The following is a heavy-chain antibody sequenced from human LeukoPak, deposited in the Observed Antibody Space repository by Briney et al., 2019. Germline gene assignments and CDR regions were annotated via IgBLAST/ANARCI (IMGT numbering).Heavy chain of an antibody. V-gene: IGHV3-23*01. CDR3: ARAGRSAPLRYFDWLPYYFDY. CDR1: GFTFSSYA. Sequence: QPGGSLRLSCAASGFTFSSYAMSWVRQAPGKGLEWVSAISGSGGSTYYADSVKGRFTISRDNSKNTLYLQMNSLRAEDTAVYYCARAGRSAPLRYFDWLPYYFDYWGQGTLVTVSS. CDR2: ISGSGGST. D-gene: IGHD3-9*01. J-gene: IGHJ4*02.